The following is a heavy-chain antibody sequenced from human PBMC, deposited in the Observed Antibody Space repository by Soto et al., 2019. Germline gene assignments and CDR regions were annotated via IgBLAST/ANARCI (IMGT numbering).Heavy chain of an antibody. Sequence: SETLSLTCTVSGGSMSSHYWTWLRQPPGKGLEWIGYISYSGSTYYNPSLKSRVTISADTSRDQFSLKLSSVIAADTAVYYCARADPDASVGYWGQGTLVTVSS. CDR1: GGSMSSHY. V-gene: IGHV4-59*11. J-gene: IGHJ4*02. CDR2: ISYSGST. D-gene: IGHD3-16*01. CDR3: ARADPDASVGY.